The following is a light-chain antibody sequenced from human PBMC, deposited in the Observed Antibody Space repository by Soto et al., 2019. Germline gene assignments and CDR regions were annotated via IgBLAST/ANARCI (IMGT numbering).Light chain of an antibody. J-gene: IGLJ2*01. CDR2: DVS. Sequence: QSALTQPASVSGSPGQSITISCTGTSSDIGAYNYVSWYKQHPGKAPKLMIYDVSNRPSGVSNRVSGSKSGNTASLTISGLHAEDEADYYCSSYTSSSTVIFGGGTKLTVL. CDR3: SSYTSSSTVI. V-gene: IGLV2-14*01. CDR1: SSDIGAYNY.